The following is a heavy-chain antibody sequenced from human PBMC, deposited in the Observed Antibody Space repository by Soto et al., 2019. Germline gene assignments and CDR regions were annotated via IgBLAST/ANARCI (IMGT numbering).Heavy chain of an antibody. D-gene: IGHD3-16*01. V-gene: IGHV4-34*01. CDR3: ARGRSGGWFDP. CDR2: INHSGST. CDR1: GGSFSGYY. Sequence: SETLSLTCAVYGGSFSGYYWSWIRQPPGKGLEWIGEINHSGSTNYNPSLKSRVTISVDTSKNQFSLKLSSVTAADAAVYYCARGRSGGWFDPWGQGTLVTVSS. J-gene: IGHJ5*02.